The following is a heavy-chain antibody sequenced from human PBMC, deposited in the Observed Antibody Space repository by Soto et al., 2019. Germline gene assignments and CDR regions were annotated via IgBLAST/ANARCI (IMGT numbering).Heavy chain of an antibody. V-gene: IGHV1-69*13. CDR1: GGTFSSYA. J-gene: IGHJ4*02. CDR3: ARDRGGSYYLDY. Sequence: SVKVSCKASGGTFSSYAISWVRQAPGQGLEWMGGIIPIFGTANYAQKFQGRVTITADESTSTAYMELSSLRSEDTAVYYCARDRGGSYYLDYWGQGTLVTVSS. CDR2: IIPIFGTA. D-gene: IGHD2-15*01.